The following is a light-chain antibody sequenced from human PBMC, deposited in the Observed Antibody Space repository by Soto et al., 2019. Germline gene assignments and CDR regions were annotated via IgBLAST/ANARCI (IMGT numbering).Light chain of an antibody. J-gene: IGKJ2*01. CDR3: QQYNSPAT. CDR2: DAS. V-gene: IGKV1-5*01. CDR1: QSISSW. Sequence: DIQMTQSPSTLSASVGDRVTITCRASQSISSWLAWYQQKPGKAPKLLIYDASSLESGVPSRFSGSGSGTEFPLTISSLQPDDFATYYCQQYNSPATFGQGTKLEIK.